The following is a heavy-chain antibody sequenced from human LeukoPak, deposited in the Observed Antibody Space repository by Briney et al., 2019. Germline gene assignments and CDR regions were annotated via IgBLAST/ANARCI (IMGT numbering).Heavy chain of an antibody. Sequence: GGSLRLSCAASGFTFSSYSVNWVRQAPGKGLEWVSSISSSSSYIYYADSVKGRFTISRDNAKNSLYLQMNSLRAEDTAVYYCARGGRSSGSLPQPNYYYYMDVWGKGTTVTVSS. D-gene: IGHD1-26*01. CDR1: GFTFSSYS. CDR2: ISSSSSYI. CDR3: ARGGRSSGSLPQPNYYYYMDV. J-gene: IGHJ6*03. V-gene: IGHV3-21*01.